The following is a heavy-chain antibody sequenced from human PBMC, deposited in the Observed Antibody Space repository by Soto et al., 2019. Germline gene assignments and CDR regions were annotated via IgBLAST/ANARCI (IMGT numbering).Heavy chain of an antibody. Sequence: ASVKVSCTASGYTFTSYAMHWVRQAPGQRLEWMGWINAGNGNTKYSQKFQGRVTITRDTSASTAYMELSSLRSEDTAVYYCARDGYDFWSGYYLFDYWGQGTLVTVSS. CDR3: ARDGYDFWSGYYLFDY. D-gene: IGHD3-3*01. CDR2: INAGNGNT. V-gene: IGHV1-3*01. CDR1: GYTFTSYA. J-gene: IGHJ4*02.